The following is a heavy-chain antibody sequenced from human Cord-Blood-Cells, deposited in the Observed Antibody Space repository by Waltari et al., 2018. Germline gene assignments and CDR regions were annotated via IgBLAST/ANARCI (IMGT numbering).Heavy chain of an antibody. CDR1: GFTFSSYW. Sequence: QLVESGGGLVQPGGSLRLSCAASGFTFSSYWMHWVRQAPGKGLVWVSRINSDGSSTSYADSVKGRFTISRDNAKNTLYLQMNSLRAEDTAVYYCAREEGEYYDFWSGWGAGPDYWGQGTLVTVSS. D-gene: IGHD3-3*01. V-gene: IGHV3-74*01. CDR2: INSDGSST. CDR3: AREEGEYYDFWSGWGAGPDY. J-gene: IGHJ4*02.